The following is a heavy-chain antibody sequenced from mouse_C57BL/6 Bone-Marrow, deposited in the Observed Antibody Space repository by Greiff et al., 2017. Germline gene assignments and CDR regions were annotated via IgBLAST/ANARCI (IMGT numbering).Heavy chain of an antibody. CDR1: GYTFTDYY. V-gene: IGHV1-76*01. CDR2: IYPGSGNT. D-gene: IGHD2-5*01. J-gene: IGHJ2*01. CDR3: ARAYYSNLDY. Sequence: QVQLQQSGAELVRPGASVKLSCKASGYTFTDYYINWVKQRPGQGLEWIARIYPGSGNTYYNEKFKGKATLTAEKSSSTAYMQLSSLTSEDSAVYFCARAYYSNLDYWGQGTTLTVSS.